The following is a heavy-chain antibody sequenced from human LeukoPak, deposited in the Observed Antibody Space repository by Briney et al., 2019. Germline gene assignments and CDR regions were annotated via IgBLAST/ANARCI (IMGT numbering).Heavy chain of an antibody. CDR2: IYVDGRTT. V-gene: IGHV3-74*01. CDR1: GFTFSNYW. J-gene: IGHJ5*02. CDR3: IRDFRSADL. Sequence: GSLRLSCVASGFTFSNYWMHWVRQPPGKGLVWVSRIYVDGRTTNYADSVKGRFTISRDNAENTVYLEMNSLSVEDTATYYCIRDFRSADLWGQGTLVTVTS.